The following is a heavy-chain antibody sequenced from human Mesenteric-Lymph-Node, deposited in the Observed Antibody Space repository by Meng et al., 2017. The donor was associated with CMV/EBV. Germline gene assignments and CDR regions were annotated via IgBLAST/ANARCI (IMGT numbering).Heavy chain of an antibody. Sequence: KASGFNFTNNAVHWVRQAPGQRLEWMGWISAGSGDTQYSQRFHGRVTITRDTSASTAYMELSSLRPGDSAVYYCARADRGAAAEEYWGQGTLVTVSS. CDR3: ARADRGAAAEEY. D-gene: IGHD6-13*01. J-gene: IGHJ4*02. CDR1: GFNFTNNA. CDR2: ISAGSGDT. V-gene: IGHV1-3*01.